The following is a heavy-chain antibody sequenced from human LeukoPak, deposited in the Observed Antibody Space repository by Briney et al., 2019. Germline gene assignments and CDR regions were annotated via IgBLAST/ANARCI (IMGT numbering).Heavy chain of an antibody. V-gene: IGHV1-18*01. J-gene: IGHJ4*02. D-gene: IGHD6-19*01. CDR3: ARSRRSSWRQQWLVPNNDY. CDR2: ISAYNGNT. Sequence: ASVKVSCKASGYTFTSYGISWVRQAPGQGLEWMGWISAYNGNTNYAQKLQGRVTMTTDTSTSTAYMELRSLRSDDTAVYYCARSRRSSWRQQWLVPNNDYWGQGTLVTVSS. CDR1: GYTFTSYG.